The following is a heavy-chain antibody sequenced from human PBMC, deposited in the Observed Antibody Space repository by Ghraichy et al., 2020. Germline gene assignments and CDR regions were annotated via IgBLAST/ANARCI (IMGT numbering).Heavy chain of an antibody. CDR1: GGSISSGAYS. J-gene: IGHJ4*02. Sequence: SETLSLTCAVSGGSISSGAYSWSWIRQPPGKGLEWIGYIYHSGSTYYNPSLKSRVTISVDRSKNQFSLKLSSVTAADTAVYYCARSPLGDYFDYWGQGTLVTVSS. CDR2: IYHSGST. V-gene: IGHV4-30-2*01. CDR3: ARSPLGDYFDY.